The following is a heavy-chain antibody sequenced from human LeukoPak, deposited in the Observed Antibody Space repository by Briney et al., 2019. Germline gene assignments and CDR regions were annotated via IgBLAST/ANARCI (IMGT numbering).Heavy chain of an antibody. V-gene: IGHV4-34*01. J-gene: IGHJ4*02. Sequence: SETLSLTCAVYGESFSGYYWSWIRQPPGKGLEWIGEINHSGSTNYNPSLKSRVTISVDTSKNQFSLKLSSVTAADTAVYYCARGDAVDYWGQGTLVTVSS. CDR1: GESFSGYY. CDR2: INHSGST. CDR3: ARGDAVDY.